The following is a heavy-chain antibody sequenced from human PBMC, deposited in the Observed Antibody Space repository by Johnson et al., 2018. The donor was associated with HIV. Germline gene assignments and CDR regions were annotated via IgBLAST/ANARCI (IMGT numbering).Heavy chain of an antibody. Sequence: VQLVESGGGLGKPGGSLRLSCAASGFTFSSYGMHWVRQGSGKGLEWVSGINWNGGSTGYADSVKGRFTISRDNAQNSLYLQMNSLTAEDTALYHCAKDRGTVIALDAFDIWGQGPMVPVSS. V-gene: IGHV3-20*01. J-gene: IGHJ3*02. CDR1: GFTFSSYG. CDR2: INWNGGST. D-gene: IGHD3-16*02. CDR3: AKDRGTVIALDAFDI.